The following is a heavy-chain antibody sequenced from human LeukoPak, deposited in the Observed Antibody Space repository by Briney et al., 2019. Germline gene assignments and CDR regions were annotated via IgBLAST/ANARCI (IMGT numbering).Heavy chain of an antibody. V-gene: IGHV3-7*01. J-gene: IGHJ1*01. Sequence: GGSLRLSCAASGFTFSSYGMHWIRQAPGKGLEWVANIRQDGGETYYGDSVKGRFIISRDNAKNSLFLQMNRLRAEDTAVYYCATYSSLNTREFQYWGQGTLVTVSP. CDR1: GFTFSSYG. CDR2: IRQDGGET. CDR3: ATYSSLNTREFQY. D-gene: IGHD3-22*01.